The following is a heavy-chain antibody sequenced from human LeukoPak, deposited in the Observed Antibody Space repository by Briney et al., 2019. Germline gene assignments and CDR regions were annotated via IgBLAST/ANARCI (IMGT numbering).Heavy chain of an antibody. CDR1: GYTFTGYY. D-gene: IGHD2-2*01. CDR2: INPNSGGT. J-gene: IGHJ4*02. Sequence: ASVKVSCKASGYTFTGYYMHWVRQAPGQGLEWMGWINPNSGGTNYAQKFQGRVTMTRDTSISTAYMELSRLRSDDTAVYYRARDGGDIVVVPAAVDYWGQGTLVTVSS. CDR3: ARDGGDIVVVPAAVDY. V-gene: IGHV1-2*02.